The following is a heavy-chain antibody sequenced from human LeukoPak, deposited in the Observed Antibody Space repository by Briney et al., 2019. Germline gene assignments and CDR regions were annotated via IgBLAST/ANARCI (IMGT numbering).Heavy chain of an antibody. Sequence: GGSLRLSCAASGFTFDDYAMHWVRQAPGKGLEWVSGISWNSGSIGYADSVKGRFTISRDNAKNSLYLQMNSLRAEDTAVYYCARDGTKGSMDVWGQGTTVTVSS. CDR1: GFTFDDYA. J-gene: IGHJ6*02. CDR3: ARDGTKGSMDV. D-gene: IGHD2-8*01. V-gene: IGHV3-9*01. CDR2: ISWNSGSI.